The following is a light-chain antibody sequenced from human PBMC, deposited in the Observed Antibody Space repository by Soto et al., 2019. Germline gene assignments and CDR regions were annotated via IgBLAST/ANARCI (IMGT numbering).Light chain of an antibody. Sequence: VMTQSPDSLAVSLGERATINCKSSQSVLYSSNNKNYLAWYQQKPGQPPKLLISWASTREAVVPDRFTGSGSGADFTLTISSLQAEDVAVYYCQQYYSTPFTFGPGTKVD. V-gene: IGKV4-1*01. J-gene: IGKJ3*01. CDR1: QSVLYSSNNKNY. CDR3: QQYYSTPFT. CDR2: WAS.